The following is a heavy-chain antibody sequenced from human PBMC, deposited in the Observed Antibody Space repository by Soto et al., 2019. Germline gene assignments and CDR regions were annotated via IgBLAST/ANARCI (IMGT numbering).Heavy chain of an antibody. J-gene: IGHJ6*02. D-gene: IGHD1-7*01. CDR1: GFTFSSYG. V-gene: IGHV3-33*01. CDR2: IWYDGSNK. Sequence: PGGSLRLSCAASGFTFSSYGMHWVRQAPGKGLEWVAVIWYDGSNKYYADSVKGRFTISRDNSKNTLYLQMNSLRAEDTAVYYCARVGTGVTYYYYGMDVWGQGTTVTVS. CDR3: ARVGTGVTYYYYGMDV.